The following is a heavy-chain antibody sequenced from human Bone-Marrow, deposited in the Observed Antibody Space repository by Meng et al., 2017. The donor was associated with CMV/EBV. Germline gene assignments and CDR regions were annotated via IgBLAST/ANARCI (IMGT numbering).Heavy chain of an antibody. J-gene: IGHJ4*02. CDR1: GFTFSSHW. Sequence: GESLKISCAASGFTFSSHWMRWVRQAPGKGLEWVASIKPDGSDQYYVASVKGRFTVSRDNAQKSLSLQLDSLRVEDTALYYCTGDEITVSGANFDSWARGTLVTVSS. CDR2: IKPDGSDQ. V-gene: IGHV3-7*01. CDR3: TGDEITVSGANFDS. D-gene: IGHD2-2*01.